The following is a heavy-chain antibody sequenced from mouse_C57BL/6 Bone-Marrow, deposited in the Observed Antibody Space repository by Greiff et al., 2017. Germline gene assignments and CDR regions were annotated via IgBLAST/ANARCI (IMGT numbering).Heavy chain of an antibody. D-gene: IGHD3-2*02. Sequence: QVQLQQPGAELVKPGASVKLSCKASGYTFTSYWMHWVKQRPGQGLEWIGMIHPNSGSTNYNEKFKSKATLTVDKSSSTAYMQLSSLTSEYSAFYYCARGGQLRLDFDYCAQGTTLTVSS. CDR3: ARGGQLRLDFDY. J-gene: IGHJ2*01. V-gene: IGHV1-64*01. CDR2: IHPNSGST. CDR1: GYTFTSYW.